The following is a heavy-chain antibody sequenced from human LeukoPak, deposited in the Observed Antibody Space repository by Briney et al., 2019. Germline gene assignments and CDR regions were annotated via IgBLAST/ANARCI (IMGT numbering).Heavy chain of an antibody. D-gene: IGHD3-22*01. V-gene: IGHV1-2*02. J-gene: IGHJ4*02. CDR3: ARAIGRLVVGFDY. Sequence: ASVKVSCKASGYTFTGYYMHWVRQAPGQGLEWMGWINPNSGGTNYAQKFQGRVTMTRDTSISTAYMELSRLRFDDTAVYYCARAIGRLVVGFDYWGQGTLVTVSS. CDR2: INPNSGGT. CDR1: GYTFTGYY.